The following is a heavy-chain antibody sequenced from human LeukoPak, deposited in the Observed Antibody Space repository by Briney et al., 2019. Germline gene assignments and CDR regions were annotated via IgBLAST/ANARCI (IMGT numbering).Heavy chain of an antibody. V-gene: IGHV3-74*01. CDR1: GFTFSSYW. Sequence: GGSLRLSCAASGFTFSSYWMHWVRQAPGKGLVWVSRINSDGSSTSYADSVKGRFTISRDNAKNTLYLQMTSLRAEDTAVYYCAKVSYFAVRGVIPNHLDYWGQGTLVTVSS. CDR3: AKVSYFAVRGVIPNHLDY. CDR2: INSDGSST. D-gene: IGHD3-10*01. J-gene: IGHJ4*02.